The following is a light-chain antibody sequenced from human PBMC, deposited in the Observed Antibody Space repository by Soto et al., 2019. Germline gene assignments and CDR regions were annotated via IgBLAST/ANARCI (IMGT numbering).Light chain of an antibody. CDR1: MRDVGAYNL. V-gene: IGLV2-14*01. Sequence: QSALTQPASVSGSAGQSITISCSGTMRDVGAYNLVSWYQQHPGTAPKLIIYEVRNRPSGISSRFSGSRSGNTASLTISGLQSEDEAHYYCAVWDDSLKGPVLGGGTQLTVL. J-gene: IGLJ7*01. CDR2: EVR. CDR3: AVWDDSLKGPV.